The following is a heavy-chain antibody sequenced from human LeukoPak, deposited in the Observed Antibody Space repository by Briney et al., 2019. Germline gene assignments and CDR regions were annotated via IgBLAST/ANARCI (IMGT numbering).Heavy chain of an antibody. J-gene: IGHJ4*02. V-gene: IGHV3-30*02. CDR1: GFTFSSYG. CDR3: AKADRPRGFDY. CDR2: IRYDGSNK. D-gene: IGHD3-10*01. Sequence: GGSLRLSCAASGFTFSSYGMYWVRQAPGKGLEWVAFIRYDGSNKYYADSVEGRFTISRDNSKNTLYLQMNSLRAEDTAVYYCAKADRPRGFDYWGQGTLVTVSS.